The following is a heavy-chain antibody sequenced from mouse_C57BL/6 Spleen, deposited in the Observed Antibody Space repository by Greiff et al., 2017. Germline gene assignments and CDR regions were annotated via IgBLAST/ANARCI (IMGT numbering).Heavy chain of an antibody. Sequence: QVQLKQSGAELVKPGASVKISCKASGYAFSSYWMNWVKQRPGKGLEWIGQIYPGDGDTNYNGKFKGKATLTADKSSSTAYMQLSSLTSEDSAVYFCARSEGDYDTFADWGQGTLVTVSA. D-gene: IGHD2-4*01. V-gene: IGHV1-80*01. J-gene: IGHJ3*01. CDR1: GYAFSSYW. CDR2: IYPGDGDT. CDR3: ARSEGDYDTFAD.